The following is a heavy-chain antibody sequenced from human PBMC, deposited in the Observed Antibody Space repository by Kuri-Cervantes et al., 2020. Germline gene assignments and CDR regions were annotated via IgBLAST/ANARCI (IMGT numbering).Heavy chain of an antibody. CDR1: GYSISSGYY. Sequence: ESLKISCTVSGYSISSGYYWGWIRQPPGKGLEWIGSIYHSGSTYYNPSLKSRVTISVDTSKNQFSLKLSSVNAADTAVYYCARTLLFGELLPRYNWFDPRGQGTLVTVSS. CDR2: IYHSGST. J-gene: IGHJ5*02. D-gene: IGHD3-10*01. CDR3: ARTLLFGELLPRYNWFDP. V-gene: IGHV4-38-2*02.